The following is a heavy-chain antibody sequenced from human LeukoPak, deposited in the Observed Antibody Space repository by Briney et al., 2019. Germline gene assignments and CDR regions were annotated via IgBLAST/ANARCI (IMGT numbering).Heavy chain of an antibody. CDR1: GFTFSNYG. D-gene: IGHD3-22*01. Sequence: GRPLRLSCAASGFTFSNYGMHWVRQARGKGLEWVAVISYDGSNKYYADSVKGRFTISRDISKNTLYLQMNSLRVEDTAVYYCAKDIPDYYESSGYSPYWGQGTLVTVSS. CDR2: ISYDGSNK. V-gene: IGHV3-30*18. J-gene: IGHJ4*02. CDR3: AKDIPDYYESSGYSPY.